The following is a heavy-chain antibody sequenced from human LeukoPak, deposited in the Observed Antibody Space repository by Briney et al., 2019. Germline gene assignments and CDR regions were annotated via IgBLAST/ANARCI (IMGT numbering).Heavy chain of an antibody. Sequence: ASVKVPCKASGYTFTGYYMHWVRQAPGQGLEWMGWINPNSGGTNYAQKFQGRVTMTRDTSISTAYMELSRLRSDDTAVYYCARSVSVNTVRDYWGQGTLVTVSS. V-gene: IGHV1-2*02. CDR3: ARSVSVNTVRDY. CDR2: INPNSGGT. J-gene: IGHJ4*02. D-gene: IGHD4-17*01. CDR1: GYTFTGYY.